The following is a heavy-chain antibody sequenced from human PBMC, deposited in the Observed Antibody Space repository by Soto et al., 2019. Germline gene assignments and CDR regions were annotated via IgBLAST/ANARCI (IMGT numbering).Heavy chain of an antibody. D-gene: IGHD2-2*01. V-gene: IGHV1-3*01. CDR3: ARDIVVVPAAAYYYYGMDV. CDR1: GYTFTSYA. J-gene: IGHJ6*02. CDR2: INAGNGNT. Sequence: ASVKVSCKASGYTFTSYAMHWVRQAPGQRLEWMGWINAGNGNTNYAQKLQGRVTMTTDTSTSTAYMELRSLRSDDTAVYYCARDIVVVPAAAYYYYGMDVWGQGTTVTVSS.